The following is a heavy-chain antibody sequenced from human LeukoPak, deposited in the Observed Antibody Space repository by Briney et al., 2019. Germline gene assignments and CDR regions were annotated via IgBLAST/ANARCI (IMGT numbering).Heavy chain of an antibody. J-gene: IGHJ4*02. V-gene: IGHV5-51*01. CDR3: ARLVSGRVRYFDY. Sequence: GESLKISCKGSGYSFTSYWIGWVRQMPGKGLEWMGIIYPGDSDTRYSPSFQGQVTISADKSINTAYLQWSSLKASDSAMHYCARLVSGRVRYFDYWGQGTLVTVSS. CDR1: GYSFTSYW. CDR2: IYPGDSDT. D-gene: IGHD3/OR15-3a*01.